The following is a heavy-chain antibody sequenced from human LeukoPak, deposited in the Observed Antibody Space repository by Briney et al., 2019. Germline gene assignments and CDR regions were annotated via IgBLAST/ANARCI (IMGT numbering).Heavy chain of an antibody. Sequence: SETLSLTCTVSGGSISSYYWSWIRQPPWKGLEWIGYIYYSGSTNYNPSLKSRVTISVDTSKNQFSLKLSSVTAADTAVYYCARVGSGWGNLFDYWGQGTLVTVSS. CDR1: GGSISSYY. CDR2: IYYSGST. V-gene: IGHV4-59*01. D-gene: IGHD7-27*01. J-gene: IGHJ4*02. CDR3: ARVGSGWGNLFDY.